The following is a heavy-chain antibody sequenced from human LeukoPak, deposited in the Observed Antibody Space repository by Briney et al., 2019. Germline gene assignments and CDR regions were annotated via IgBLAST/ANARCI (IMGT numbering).Heavy chain of an antibody. D-gene: IGHD2-15*01. CDR1: GFTFSSYE. CDR2: ISGSGGST. J-gene: IGHJ4*02. V-gene: IGHV3-23*01. Sequence: GGSLRLSCAASGFTFSSYEMNWVRQAPGKGLEWVSAISGSGGSTYYADSVKGRFTISRDNSKNTLYLQMNSLRAEDTAIYYCAKEVGVYCSGGSCYAHYWGQGTLVTVSS. CDR3: AKEVGVYCSGGSCYAHY.